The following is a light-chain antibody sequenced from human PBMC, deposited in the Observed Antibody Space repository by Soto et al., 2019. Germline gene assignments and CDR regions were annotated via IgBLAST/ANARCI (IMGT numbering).Light chain of an antibody. V-gene: IGKV1-13*02. CDR2: DAS. CDR3: QQYSSYATST. J-gene: IGKJ1*01. CDR1: QDIAIY. Sequence: AIQLTQSPSSLSASVGDRVTITCRASQDIAIYLAWYQQTPGEAPNLLIYDASNLESGVPSRFSGSGSGTEFSLTITSLQPDDFATYYCQQYSSYATSTFGQGTKVDI.